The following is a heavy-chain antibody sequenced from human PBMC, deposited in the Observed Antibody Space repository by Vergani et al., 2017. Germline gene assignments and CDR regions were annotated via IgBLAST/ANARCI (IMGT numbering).Heavy chain of an antibody. V-gene: IGHV4-59*12. Sequence: QVQLQESGPGLVKPSETLSLTCTVSGGSISSYYWSWIRQPPGKGLEWIGYIYYSGSTNYNPSLKSRVTISVDTSKNQFSLKLSSVTAADTAVYYCERGRHCSGGSCYGTFDYWGQGTLVTVSS. CDR1: GGSISSYY. CDR2: IYYSGST. D-gene: IGHD2-15*01. CDR3: ERGRHCSGGSCYGTFDY. J-gene: IGHJ4*02.